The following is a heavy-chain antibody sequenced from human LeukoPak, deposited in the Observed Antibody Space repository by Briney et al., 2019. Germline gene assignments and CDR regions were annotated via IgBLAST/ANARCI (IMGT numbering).Heavy chain of an antibody. J-gene: IGHJ4*02. CDR3: ARGLYDSSGYYRIFDY. D-gene: IGHD3-22*01. CDR1: GGSFSGYY. CDR2: INHSGST. V-gene: IGHV4-34*01. Sequence: SETLSLTCAVYGGSFSGYYWSWIRQPPGKGLEWIGEINHSGSTNYNPSLKSRVTISVDTSKNQFSLKLSSVTAADTAVYYCARGLYDSSGYYRIFDYWGQGTLVTVSS.